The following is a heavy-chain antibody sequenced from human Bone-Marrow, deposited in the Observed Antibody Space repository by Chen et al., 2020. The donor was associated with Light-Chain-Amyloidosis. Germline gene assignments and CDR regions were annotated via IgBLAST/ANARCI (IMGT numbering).Heavy chain of an antibody. CDR3: ATEGRDPGYSYGYLNY. J-gene: IGHJ4*02. CDR1: GFSVSRSY. Sequence: EVHLVETGGALIQPGGSLRLSCAASGFSVSRSYMSWVRQAPGKGLEWVSLIYSGGSTYYADFVKVRFTISRDSSKNTVYLQMNSLRAEDTALYYCATEGRDPGYSYGYLNYWGQGTLVTVSS. V-gene: IGHV3-53*02. D-gene: IGHD5-18*01. CDR2: IYSGGST.